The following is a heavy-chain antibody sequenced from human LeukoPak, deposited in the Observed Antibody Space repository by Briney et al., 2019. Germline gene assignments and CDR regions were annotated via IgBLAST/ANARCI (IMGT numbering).Heavy chain of an antibody. CDR1: GFTFSSYS. CDR3: ARGLPGYYDSSGYYGMWGFDY. J-gene: IGHJ4*02. CDR2: ISSSSSTI. V-gene: IGHV3-48*01. D-gene: IGHD3-22*01. Sequence: GGSLRLSCAASGFTFSSYSMNWVRQAPGKGLEWVSYISSSSSTIYYADSVKGRFTISGDNAKNSLYLQMNSLRAEDTAVYYCARGLPGYYDSSGYYGMWGFDYWGQGTLVTVSS.